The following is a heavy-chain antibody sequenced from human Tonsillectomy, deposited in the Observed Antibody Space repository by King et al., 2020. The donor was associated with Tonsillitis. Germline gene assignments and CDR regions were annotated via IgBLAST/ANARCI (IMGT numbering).Heavy chain of an antibody. V-gene: IGHV4-61*02. Sequence: VQLQESGPGLVKPSQTLSLTCTVSGGSISSGSYYWSWIRQPAGKGLEWIGRIYTSGSTNYNPSLKSRVTISVDTSKNQFSLKLSSVTAADTAVYYCARAAYSYGYWGDYWGQGTLVTVSS. CDR1: GGSISSGSYY. D-gene: IGHD5-18*01. J-gene: IGHJ4*02. CDR3: ARAAYSYGYWGDY. CDR2: IYTSGST.